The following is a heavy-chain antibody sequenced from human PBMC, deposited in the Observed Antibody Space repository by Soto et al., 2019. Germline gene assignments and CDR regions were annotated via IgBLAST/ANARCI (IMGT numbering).Heavy chain of an antibody. J-gene: IGHJ4*02. V-gene: IGHV3-30*18. CDR2: ISYDGSNK. CDR1: GFTFSGYG. Sequence: QVPLVESGGGVVQPGRSLRLACAASGFTFSGYGMHWVRQAPDKGLEWVAVISYDGSNKYYADSVKGRFTISRDNSKNTLYLEMNNLTPEDTAIYYCAKERVVRGVTDYWGQGILVTVSS. D-gene: IGHD3-10*01. CDR3: AKERVVRGVTDY.